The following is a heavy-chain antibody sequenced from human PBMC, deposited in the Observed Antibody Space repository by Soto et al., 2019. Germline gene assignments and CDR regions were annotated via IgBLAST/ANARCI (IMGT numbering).Heavy chain of an antibody. CDR1: EFTFSSYS. V-gene: IGHV3-21*01. CDR3: ARDTRDCSSTSCYHWFDP. J-gene: IGHJ5*02. CDR2: ISSSSSYI. Sequence: EVQLVESGGGLVKPGGSLRLSCAASEFTFSSYSMNWVRQAPGKGLEWVSSISSSSSYIYYADSVKGRFTISRDNAKNSLYLQMNSLRAEDTAVYYCARDTRDCSSTSCYHWFDPWGQGTLVTVSS. D-gene: IGHD2-2*01.